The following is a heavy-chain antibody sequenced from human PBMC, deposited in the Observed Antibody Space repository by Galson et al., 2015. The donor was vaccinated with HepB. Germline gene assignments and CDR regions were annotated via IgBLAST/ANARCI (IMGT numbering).Heavy chain of an antibody. CDR3: TKYILRFFDYGMDV. D-gene: IGHD3-3*01. CDR1: GFIFSAYA. J-gene: IGHJ6*02. CDR2: ISGRGSGS. Sequence: SLRLSCAASGFIFSAYAMSWVRQVPGKGLEWVSGISGRGSGSYVADSVKGRFTISRDNSKNTLFLQMNSLRAEDTAVYFCTKYILRFFDYGMDVWGQGTSVTVSS. V-gene: IGHV3-23*01.